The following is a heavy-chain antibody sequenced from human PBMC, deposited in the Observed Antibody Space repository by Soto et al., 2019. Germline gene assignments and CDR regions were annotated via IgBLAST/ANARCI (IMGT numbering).Heavy chain of an antibody. CDR3: AIYRGAGTPSLLYYFDY. D-gene: IGHD1-1*01. J-gene: IGHJ4*02. Sequence: QVQLVEFGGGVVQPGRSLRLSCVASGFSFNTNGMHWVRQAPGKGLEWVADILYDGSYKNYADSVKGRFDISRDNSKKPMYVQMNRLRSEDNAVYYCAIYRGAGTPSLLYYFDYWGQGTLVTVSS. CDR2: ILYDGSYK. V-gene: IGHV3-30*03. CDR1: GFSFNTNG.